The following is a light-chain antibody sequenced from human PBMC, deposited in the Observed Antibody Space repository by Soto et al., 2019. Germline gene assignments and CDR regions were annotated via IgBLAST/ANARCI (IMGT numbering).Light chain of an antibody. J-gene: IGKJ5*01. CDR1: QNINNC. V-gene: IGKV1-33*01. CDR2: DAS. Sequence: DIQMTQSPSSLSASVGDRVTITCQASQNINNCLNWYQQKPGRAPKLLIYDASNLEAGVPSRFRGSGSGTDFTFTISSLKPEDIATYYCQQYENIPTFGQGTRLEIK. CDR3: QQYENIPT.